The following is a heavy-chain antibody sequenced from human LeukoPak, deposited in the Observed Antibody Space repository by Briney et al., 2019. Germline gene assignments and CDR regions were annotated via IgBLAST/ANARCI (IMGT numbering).Heavy chain of an antibody. CDR2: INHSGST. V-gene: IGHV4-34*01. D-gene: IGHD2-2*01. J-gene: IGHJ4*02. CDR3: ARGGYARGDY. Sequence: SETLSLTCAVYGGSFSGYYWSWIRQPPGKGLEWIGEINHSGSTNYNPSLKGRVTISVDTSKNQFSLKLSSVTAADTAVYYCARGGYARGDYWGQGTLVTVSS. CDR1: GGSFSGYY.